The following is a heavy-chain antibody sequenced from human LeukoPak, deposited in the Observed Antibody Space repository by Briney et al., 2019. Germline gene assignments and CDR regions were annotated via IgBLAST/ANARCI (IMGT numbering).Heavy chain of an antibody. V-gene: IGHV3-30-3*01. J-gene: IGHJ4*02. CDR3: ARVEGNYDSSGCFDY. D-gene: IGHD3-22*01. Sequence: GGSLRLSCAASGFIFSSYAMHWVRQAPGKGLEWVAVISYDGSNKYYADSVKGRFTISRDNSKNTLYLQMNSLRAEDTAVYYCARVEGNYDSSGCFDYWGQGTLVTVSS. CDR1: GFIFSSYA. CDR2: ISYDGSNK.